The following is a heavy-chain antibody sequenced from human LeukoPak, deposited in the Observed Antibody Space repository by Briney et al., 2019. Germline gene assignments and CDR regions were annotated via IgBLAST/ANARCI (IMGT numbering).Heavy chain of an antibody. V-gene: IGHV3-30*03. CDR2: ISYDGSNK. D-gene: IGHD5-12*01. CDR1: GFTFSSYG. CDR3: ARKLSGYAPFDC. J-gene: IGHJ4*02. Sequence: PGGSLRLSCAASGFTFSSYGMHWVRQAPGKGLEWVAVISYDGSNKYYADSVKGRFTISRDNSKNTLYLQMSSLRAEDTAVYYCARKLSGYAPFDCWGQGTLVTVSS.